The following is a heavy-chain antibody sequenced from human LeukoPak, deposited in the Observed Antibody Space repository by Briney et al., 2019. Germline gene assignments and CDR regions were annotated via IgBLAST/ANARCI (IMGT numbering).Heavy chain of an antibody. Sequence: GGSPRLSCAASGFTFSSYAMSWVRQAPGKGREWVSAISGSGGSTYYADSVKGRFTISRDNSKNPLYLQMNSLRAEDTAVYYCANSYDILTGYYSGGYWGQGTLVTVSS. J-gene: IGHJ4*02. CDR1: GFTFSSYA. V-gene: IGHV3-23*01. D-gene: IGHD3-9*01. CDR3: ANSYDILTGYYSGGY. CDR2: ISGSGGST.